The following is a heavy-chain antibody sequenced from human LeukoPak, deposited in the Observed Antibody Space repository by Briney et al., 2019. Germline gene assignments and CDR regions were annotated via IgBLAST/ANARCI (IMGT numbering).Heavy chain of an antibody. CDR2: ISYDGSNK. J-gene: IGHJ4*02. CDR1: GFTFSSYG. Sequence: HPGGSLRLSCAASGFTFSSYGMHWVRQAPGKGLEWVAVISYDGSNKYYADSVKGRFTISRDNSKNTLYLQMNSLRAEDTAVYYCAKPNRISSGWVFDYWGQGTLVTVSS. CDR3: AKPNRISSGWVFDY. V-gene: IGHV3-30*18. D-gene: IGHD6-19*01.